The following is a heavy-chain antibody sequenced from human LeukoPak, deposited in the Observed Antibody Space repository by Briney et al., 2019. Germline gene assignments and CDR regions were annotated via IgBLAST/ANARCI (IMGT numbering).Heavy chain of an antibody. CDR2: INNSGST. D-gene: IGHD1-14*01. CDR3: ARGLAGVGITLKPITTEYYGMDV. Sequence: SQTLSLTCAVYGGSFSGDSWGWVRQPPGKGLGWVGEINNSGSTNYNPLLKSPITISVDTSKNQYSLKLSSVPGADTAVYYCARGLAGVGITLKPITTEYYGMDVWGQGATVTVSS. CDR1: GGSFSGDS. V-gene: IGHV4-34*01. J-gene: IGHJ6*02.